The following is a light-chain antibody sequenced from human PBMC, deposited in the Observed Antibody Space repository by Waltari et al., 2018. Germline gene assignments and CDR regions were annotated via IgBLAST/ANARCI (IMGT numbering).Light chain of an antibody. CDR1: TGAVTSGPY. CDR2: DTS. V-gene: IGLV7-46*01. Sequence: QAVVTQEPSLTVSPGGTVTLTCASSTGAVTSGPYPYWFQQKPGQAPRTLIYDTSNKHSWTPARFSGSLLGGKAALTLSGAQPEDEAEYYCLLSYSGARHVVFGGGTKLTVL. J-gene: IGLJ2*01. CDR3: LLSYSGARHVV.